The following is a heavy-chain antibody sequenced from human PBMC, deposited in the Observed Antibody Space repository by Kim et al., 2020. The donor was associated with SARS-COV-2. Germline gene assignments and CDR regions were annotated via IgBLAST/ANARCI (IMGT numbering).Heavy chain of an antibody. J-gene: IGHJ6*02. CDR3: TRGRYGVDV. Sequence: TTNHNPSLQSRVTLSKDTSKNRFSLSLTSMTAADTAVYYCTRGRYGVDVWGQGTTVTVSS. V-gene: IGHV4-59*09. CDR2: TT.